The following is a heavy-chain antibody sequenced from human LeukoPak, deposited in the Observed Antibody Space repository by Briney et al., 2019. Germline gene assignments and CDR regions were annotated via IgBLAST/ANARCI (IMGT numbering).Heavy chain of an antibody. J-gene: IGHJ4*02. CDR3: ARDLGRESMFDY. D-gene: IGHD3-10*01. Sequence: PSQTLSLTCTVSGGSISSGGYYWSWIRQPPGKGLEWIGYIYHSGSTYYNPSLKSRVTISVDRSKNQFSLKLSSVTAADTAVYYCARDLGRESMFDYWGQGTLVTVSS. V-gene: IGHV4-30-2*01. CDR1: GGSISSGGYY. CDR2: IYHSGST.